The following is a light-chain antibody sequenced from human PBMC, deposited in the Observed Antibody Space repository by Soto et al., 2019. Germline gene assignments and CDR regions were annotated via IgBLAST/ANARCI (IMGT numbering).Light chain of an antibody. CDR3: PQRSNWPPYT. V-gene: IGKV3-11*01. CDR2: DAS. Sequence: ETVLTQSPATLSLSPGERATLSCRASQSVHTYLAWYQQKAGQAPRLLIYDASNRATGIPARFSGSGSGTDFTLTISSLEPEDCAVYYCPQRSNWPPYTGGQGTKLEIK. J-gene: IGKJ2*01. CDR1: QSVHTY.